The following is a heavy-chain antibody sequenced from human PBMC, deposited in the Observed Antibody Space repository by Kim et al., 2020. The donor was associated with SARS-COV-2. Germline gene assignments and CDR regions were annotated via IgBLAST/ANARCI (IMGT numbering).Heavy chain of an antibody. Sequence: GGSLRLSCAASGFTFDDYAMHWVRQALGKGLEWVSLISGDGGSTYYADSVKGRFTISRDNSRNSLYLQMNSLRTEDTALYYCAKEGQLVWSYYYYGMDVWGQGTTVTVSS. J-gene: IGHJ6*02. CDR2: ISGDGGST. D-gene: IGHD6-6*01. CDR3: AKEGQLVWSYYYYGMDV. V-gene: IGHV3-43*02. CDR1: GFTFDDYA.